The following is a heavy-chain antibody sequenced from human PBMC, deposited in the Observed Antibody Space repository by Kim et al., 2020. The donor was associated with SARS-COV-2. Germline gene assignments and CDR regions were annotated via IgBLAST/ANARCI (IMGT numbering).Heavy chain of an antibody. CDR1: GLTFSDYY. Sequence: GGSLRLSCAASGLTFSDYYMSWIRQAPGKGLEWVSYINNGGSTMYYADSVRGRFTISRDNAKKSVYLQMNSLRVDDTAVYYCARDLHYGASPMAYWGQGT. J-gene: IGHJ4*02. D-gene: IGHD3-16*01. V-gene: IGHV3-11*01. CDR3: ARDLHYGASPMAY. CDR2: INNGGSTM.